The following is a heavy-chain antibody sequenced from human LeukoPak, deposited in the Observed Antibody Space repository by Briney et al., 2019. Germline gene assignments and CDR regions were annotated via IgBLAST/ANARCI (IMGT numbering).Heavy chain of an antibody. D-gene: IGHD3-16*02. CDR1: RYTFTSYG. Sequence: ASVKVSCKASRYTFTSYGISWVRQAPGQGLEWMGWISAYNGNTNYAQKLQGRVTMTTDTSTSTAYMELRSLRSEDTAVYYCARGSGYVWGSYRPMGLFDYWDREPWSPSPQ. J-gene: IGHJ4*02. V-gene: IGHV1-18*01. CDR2: ISAYNGNT. CDR3: ARGSGYVWGSYRPMGLFDY.